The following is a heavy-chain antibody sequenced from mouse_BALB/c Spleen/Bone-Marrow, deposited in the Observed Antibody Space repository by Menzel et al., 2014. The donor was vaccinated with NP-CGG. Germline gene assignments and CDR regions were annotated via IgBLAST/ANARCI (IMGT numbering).Heavy chain of an antibody. D-gene: IGHD3-2*01. Sequence: EVKLVESGGGLVKPGGSLKLSCAASGFTFSDYYMYWVRQTPEKRPEWVATISDGGSYTYYPDSVKGRFTISRDNAKNNLYLQMSSLKSEDTAMYYCARGGQLGAMDYWGQGTSVTVSS. CDR2: ISDGGSYT. J-gene: IGHJ4*01. V-gene: IGHV5-4*02. CDR3: ARGGQLGAMDY. CDR1: GFTFSDYY.